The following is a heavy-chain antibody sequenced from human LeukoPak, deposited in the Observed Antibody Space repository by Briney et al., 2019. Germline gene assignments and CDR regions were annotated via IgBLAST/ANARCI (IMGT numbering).Heavy chain of an antibody. J-gene: IGHJ4*02. CDR2: ISAYNGNT. D-gene: IGHD6-13*01. CDR3: ARVPHSSSWFSPYYFDY. V-gene: IGHV1-18*01. Sequence: GASVKVSCKASGYTFTSYGISWVRQAPGQGLEWMGWISAYNGNTNYAQKLQGRVTMTTDTSTSTAYMELRSLRSDDTAVYYCARVPHSSSWFSPYYFDYWGQGTLVTVSS. CDR1: GYTFTSYG.